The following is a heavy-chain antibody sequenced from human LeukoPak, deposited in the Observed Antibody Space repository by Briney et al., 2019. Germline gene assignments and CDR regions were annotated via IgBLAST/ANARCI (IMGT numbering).Heavy chain of an antibody. V-gene: IGHV3-49*04. Sequence: GGSLRLSCTASGFTFGDYAMSWVRQAPGKGLEWVGFTRSKAYGGTTEYAASVKGRFTISRDDSKSIAYLQMNSLKTEDTAVYYCTREYSNYVDWGQGTLVTVSS. CDR3: TREYSNYVD. CDR2: TRSKAYGGTT. D-gene: IGHD4-11*01. J-gene: IGHJ4*02. CDR1: GFTFGDYA.